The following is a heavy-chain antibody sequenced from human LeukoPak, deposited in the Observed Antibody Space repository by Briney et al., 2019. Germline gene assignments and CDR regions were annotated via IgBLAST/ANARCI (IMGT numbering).Heavy chain of an antibody. Sequence: SETPSLTCTVSGYSISSGYYWGWIRQPPGKGLEWIGSIYHSGGTYYNPSLKSRVTISVDTSKNQFSLKLSSVTAADTAVYYCARDDRLTDAFDIWGQGTMVTVSS. CDR2: IYHSGGT. J-gene: IGHJ3*02. D-gene: IGHD3-22*01. CDR3: ARDDRLTDAFDI. CDR1: GYSISSGYY. V-gene: IGHV4-38-2*02.